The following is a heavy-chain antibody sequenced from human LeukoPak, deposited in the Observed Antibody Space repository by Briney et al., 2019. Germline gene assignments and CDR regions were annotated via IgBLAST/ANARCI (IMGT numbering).Heavy chain of an antibody. D-gene: IGHD5-18*01. CDR3: ARVDTAMGKPFDY. J-gene: IGHJ4*02. V-gene: IGHV4-59*01. CDR1: GASISSYY. Sequence: SETLSLTRTVSGASISSYYWSWIRQPPGKGLEWIGYIYYSGSTNYNPSLKSRVTISVDTSKNQFSLKLSSVTAADTAVYYCARVDTAMGKPFDYWGQGTLVTVSS. CDR2: IYYSGST.